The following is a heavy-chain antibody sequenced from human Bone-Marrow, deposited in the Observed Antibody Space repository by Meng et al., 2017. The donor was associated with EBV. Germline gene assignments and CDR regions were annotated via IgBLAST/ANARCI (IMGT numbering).Heavy chain of an antibody. CDR2: IIHIFRTP. V-gene: IGHV1-69*12. J-gene: IGHJ4*02. CDR3: ARGDGSMVRGYYFDH. D-gene: IGHD3-10*01. Sequence: QGQVVQCWAEVKKPGSSVKVSCKASGGTFSRDAIIWVRQAPGQGLEWMGGIIHIFRTPNYAQKFQGRVTITADESTDTAYMELRSLRSEDTAVYYCARGDGSMVRGYYFDHWGLGTLVTVSS. CDR1: GGTFSRDA.